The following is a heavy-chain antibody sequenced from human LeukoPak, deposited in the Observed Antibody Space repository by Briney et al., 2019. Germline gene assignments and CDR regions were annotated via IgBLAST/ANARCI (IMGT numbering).Heavy chain of an antibody. V-gene: IGHV3-23*01. CDR2: ISGSGASS. Sequence: GGSLRLSCAASGFTFNNYAMTWVRQAPGKGLEWVSGISGSGASSYYADSVKGRFTISRDNPKNSLYLQMDSLRAEDAAVYYCAKAHGSGSYYRGSDYWGQGTLVTVSS. D-gene: IGHD3-10*01. CDR1: GFTFNNYA. CDR3: AKAHGSGSYYRGSDY. J-gene: IGHJ4*02.